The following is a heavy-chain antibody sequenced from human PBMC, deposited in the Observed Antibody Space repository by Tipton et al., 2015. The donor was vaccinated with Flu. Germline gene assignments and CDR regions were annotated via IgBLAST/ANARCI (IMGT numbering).Heavy chain of an antibody. J-gene: IGHJ4*02. CDR3: VRGGRYDYWNGYYDS. CDR1: GFFFRSYW. V-gene: IGHV3-74*01. CDR2: LSGDGSSI. Sequence: CAASGFFFRSYWMHWVRQAPGKGLVWVSRLSGDGSSINYADSVKGRFTISRDNAKNTLYLQMSSLRAEDTAVYYCVRGGRYDYWNGYYDSWGQGTLVTVSS. D-gene: IGHD3-3*01.